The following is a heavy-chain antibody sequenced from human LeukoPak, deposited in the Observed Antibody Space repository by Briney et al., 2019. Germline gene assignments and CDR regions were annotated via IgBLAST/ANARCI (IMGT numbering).Heavy chain of an antibody. Sequence: GGSLRLSCVASGFRFDDYGMSWVRQAPGKGREWVSGINWNGGSTGYADSVKGRFTISRDNAKNSLYLRMNSLRAEDTALYYCARGGSTGWYSFDYWGQGTLVTVSS. D-gene: IGHD6-19*01. J-gene: IGHJ4*02. CDR2: INWNGGST. CDR1: GFRFDDYG. V-gene: IGHV3-20*04. CDR3: ARGGSTGWYSFDY.